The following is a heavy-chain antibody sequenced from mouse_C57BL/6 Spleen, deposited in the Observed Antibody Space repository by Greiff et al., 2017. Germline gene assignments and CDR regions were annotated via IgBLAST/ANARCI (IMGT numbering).Heavy chain of an antibody. D-gene: IGHD6-2*01. J-gene: IGHJ2*01. Sequence: EVQLVESGPGLVKPSQSLSLTCSVTGYSITSGYYWNWIRQVPGNKLEWMGYISYDGSNNYNPSLKNRISITRDTSKNQFFLKLNSVTTEDTAAYCCARNLFPPWGQGTTLTVSS. CDR2: ISYDGSN. CDR1: GYSITSGYY. CDR3: ARNLFPP. V-gene: IGHV3-6*01.